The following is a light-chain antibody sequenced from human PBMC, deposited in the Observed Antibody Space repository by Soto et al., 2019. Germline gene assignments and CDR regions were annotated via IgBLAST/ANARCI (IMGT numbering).Light chain of an antibody. CDR3: SSYTSSSTSV. CDR2: EVS. J-gene: IGLJ1*01. CDR1: SSDVGGYNH. V-gene: IGLV2-14*01. Sequence: QSVLTQPASVSGSPGQSITIPCTGTSSDVGGYNHVSWYQQHPGKAPKLMIYEVSNRPSRVSNRFSGSKSGNTASLTISGLQAEDEADYYCSSYTSSSTSVFGTGTKVTVL.